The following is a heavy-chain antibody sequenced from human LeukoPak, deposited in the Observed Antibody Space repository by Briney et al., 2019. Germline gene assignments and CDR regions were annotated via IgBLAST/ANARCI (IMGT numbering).Heavy chain of an antibody. CDR3: ARGPRYSSY. D-gene: IGHD6-13*01. CDR2: INQSGST. J-gene: IGHJ4*02. Sequence: SETLSLTCAVYGGSFSGYYWSWIRQPPGKGLEWIGEINQSGSTNYNPSLKSRVTISVDTSKNQFSLKLSSVTAADTAVYYCARGPRYSSYWGQGTLVTVSS. V-gene: IGHV4-34*01. CDR1: GGSFSGYY.